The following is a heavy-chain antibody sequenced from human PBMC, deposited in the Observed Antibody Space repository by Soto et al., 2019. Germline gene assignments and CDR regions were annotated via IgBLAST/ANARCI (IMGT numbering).Heavy chain of an antibody. Sequence: SVSLTGSVGVATIGTSHYYWSWIRQPPGKGLEWIGYIYRSGSTYYNPSLKSRVTISVDTSKNQFSLKLSPVTAADTAVYYCARERPDGARLDPWGQGTLVTVS. D-gene: IGHD6-6*01. V-gene: IGHV4-30-4*01. CDR1: VATIGTSHYY. J-gene: IGHJ5*02. CDR2: IYRSGST. CDR3: ARERPDGARLDP.